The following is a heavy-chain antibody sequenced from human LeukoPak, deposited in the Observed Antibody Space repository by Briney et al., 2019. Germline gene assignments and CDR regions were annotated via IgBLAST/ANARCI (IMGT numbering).Heavy chain of an antibody. CDR3: ARQNPNLISGLWDVDYYYGMDV. J-gene: IGHJ6*02. V-gene: IGHV4-59*08. D-gene: IGHD1-14*01. Sequence: SETLSLTCTVSGGSISSYYWSWIRQPPGKGLEWIGNIYYSGSTIYNPSLKSRVTISVDTSKNQFSLKLSSVTAADTAVYYCARQNPNLISGLWDVDYYYGMDVWGQGTTVTVSS. CDR2: IYYSGST. CDR1: GGSISSYY.